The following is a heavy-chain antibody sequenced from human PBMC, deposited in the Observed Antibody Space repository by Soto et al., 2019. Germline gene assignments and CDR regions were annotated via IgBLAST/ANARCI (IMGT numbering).Heavy chain of an antibody. V-gene: IGHV4-4*07. Sequence: SETLSLTCTVSGGSISSYYWSWIRQPAGMGLEWIGRIYTSGSTNYNPSLKSRVTMSLDTSKNQFSLKLTSVTAADTALYYCARGNCSSPNCYSFSGYYGMDVWGQGTTVTVSS. J-gene: IGHJ6*02. CDR2: IYTSGST. D-gene: IGHD2-2*01. CDR3: ARGNCSSPNCYSFSGYYGMDV. CDR1: GGSISSYY.